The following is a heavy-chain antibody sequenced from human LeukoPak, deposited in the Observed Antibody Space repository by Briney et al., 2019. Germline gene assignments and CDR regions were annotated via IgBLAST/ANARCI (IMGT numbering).Heavy chain of an antibody. CDR1: GFTFSSYE. Sequence: GGSLRLSCAASGFTFSSYEMNWVRQAPGKGLEWVSYISSSGSTIYYADSVKGRFTISRDNAKNSLYLQMNSLRAEDTAVYYCAVDTAMVNGAFDIWGQGTMVTVSS. CDR2: ISSSGSTI. CDR3: AVDTAMVNGAFDI. V-gene: IGHV3-48*03. D-gene: IGHD5-18*01. J-gene: IGHJ3*02.